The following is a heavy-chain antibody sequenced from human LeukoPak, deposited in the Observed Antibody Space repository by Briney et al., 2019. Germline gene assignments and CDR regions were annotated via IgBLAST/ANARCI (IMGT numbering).Heavy chain of an antibody. J-gene: IGHJ4*02. CDR2: ISGSGGST. Sequence: GGSLRLSCAASGFTFSTYDMSWVRQAPGKGLEWVSAISGSGGSTFYADSVKGRFTISRDNSKNTLYLQMNSLRAEDTAVYYCAKFRGYSYGPIGYWGQGALVTVSS. CDR1: GFTFSTYD. D-gene: IGHD5-18*01. CDR3: AKFRGYSYGPIGY. V-gene: IGHV3-23*01.